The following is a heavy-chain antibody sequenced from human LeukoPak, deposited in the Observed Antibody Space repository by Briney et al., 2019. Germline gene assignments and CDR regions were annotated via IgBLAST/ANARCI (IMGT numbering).Heavy chain of an antibody. J-gene: IGHJ3*02. D-gene: IGHD6-19*01. V-gene: IGHV1-3*01. Sequence: ASVKVSCKASGYTFTSHAMHWVRQAPGQRLEWMGWINAGNGNTKYSQKFQGRVTITRDTSASTAYMELSSLRSEDTAVYYCARGEQWLTNDAFDIWGQGTMVTVSS. CDR3: ARGEQWLTNDAFDI. CDR1: GYTFTSHA. CDR2: INAGNGNT.